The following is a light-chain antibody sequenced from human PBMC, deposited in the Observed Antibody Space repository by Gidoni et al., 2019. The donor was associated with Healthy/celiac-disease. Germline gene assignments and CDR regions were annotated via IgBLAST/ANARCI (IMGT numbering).Light chain of an antibody. J-gene: IGKJ4*01. V-gene: IGKV3-15*01. CDR2: GAS. Sequence: EVVITQSPATLSVSPGERATLSCRASQSVNRNLAWYQQKSGQPPRLLIHGASTRATGIPARFSGSGSGREFTLTISSLQTEDFAVYYCQKYNDWPPTTFGGGTKVEIK. CDR1: QSVNRN. CDR3: QKYNDWPPTT.